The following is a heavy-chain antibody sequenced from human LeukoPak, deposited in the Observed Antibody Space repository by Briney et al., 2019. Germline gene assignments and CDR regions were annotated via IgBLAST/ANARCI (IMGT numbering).Heavy chain of an antibody. J-gene: IGHJ4*02. Sequence: GGSLRLSCAASGFTFSSYAMHWVRQAPGKGLEWVAVISYDGSNKYYADSVKGRFTISRDNSKNTLYLQMNSLRAEDTAVYYCARGEGIAATGTKALDYWGQGTLVTVSS. CDR2: ISYDGSNK. D-gene: IGHD6-13*01. CDR3: ARGEGIAATGTKALDY. V-gene: IGHV3-30*04. CDR1: GFTFSSYA.